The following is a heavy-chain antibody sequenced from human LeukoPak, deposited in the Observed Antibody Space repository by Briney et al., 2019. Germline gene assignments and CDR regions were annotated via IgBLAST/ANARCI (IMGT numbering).Heavy chain of an antibody. D-gene: IGHD2/OR15-2a*01. Sequence: PGGSLRLSCVVSGVSLSSHGMHWVRQAPGKGLVWVSHINSDGSWTSYADSVKGRFTISKDNAKNTVYLQMNSLRAEDTAVYYCVSFYETYWGRGTLVTVSS. CDR2: INSDGSWT. CDR1: GVSLSSHG. CDR3: VSFYETY. J-gene: IGHJ4*02. V-gene: IGHV3-74*01.